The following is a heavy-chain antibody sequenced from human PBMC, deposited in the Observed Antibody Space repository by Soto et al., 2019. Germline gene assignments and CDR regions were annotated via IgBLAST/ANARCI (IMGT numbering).Heavy chain of an antibody. Sequence: QLQLKESGSGLVKPSQTVSLTCAVSGGSISSGGYSWSWIRQPPGKGLEWIGYIYHSGSTYYNPSLKSRVTISADRSKNQFSLKLSSVTAADTAVYYCARVPGPWGQGTLVTVSS. CDR2: IYHSGST. CDR3: ARVPGP. CDR1: GGSISSGGYS. V-gene: IGHV4-30-2*01. J-gene: IGHJ5*02. D-gene: IGHD7-27*01.